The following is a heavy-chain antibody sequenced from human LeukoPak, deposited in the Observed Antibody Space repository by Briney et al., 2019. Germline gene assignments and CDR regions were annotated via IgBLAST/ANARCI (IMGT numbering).Heavy chain of an antibody. Sequence: QTGGSLRLSCAASGFAFSSFDMGWVRQSPGKGLEWLSTINGGGNTTFYADSVKGRFTISRDNSKNTLYLHMDSLRPDDTAIYYCTKGLHVAVAVADYYYFYMDVWGRGTAVTVSS. V-gene: IGHV3-23*01. D-gene: IGHD6-19*01. J-gene: IGHJ6*03. CDR2: INGGGNTT. CDR1: GFAFSSFD. CDR3: TKGLHVAVAVADYYYFYMDV.